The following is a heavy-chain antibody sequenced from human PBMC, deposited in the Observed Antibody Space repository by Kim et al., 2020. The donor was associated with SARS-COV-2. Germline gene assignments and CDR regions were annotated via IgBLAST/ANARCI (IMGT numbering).Heavy chain of an antibody. Sequence: GGSLRLSCAASGFTFSDYYMSWIRQAPGKGLEWVSYISSSSSYTNYADSVKGRFTISRDNAKNSLYLQMNSLRAEDTAVYYCASFEYSSGWPYFDYWGQGTLVTVSS. CDR1: GFTFSDYY. CDR3: ASFEYSSGWPYFDY. J-gene: IGHJ4*02. V-gene: IGHV3-11*06. D-gene: IGHD6-19*01. CDR2: ISSSSSYT.